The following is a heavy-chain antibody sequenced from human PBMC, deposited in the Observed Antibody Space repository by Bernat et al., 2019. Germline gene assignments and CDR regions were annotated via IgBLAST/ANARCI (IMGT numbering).Heavy chain of an antibody. CDR3: TGSVVVTAERYSGAFDI. Sequence: EVQLVEPGGGLVQPGGSLKLSCAASGFTFSGSAMHWVRQASGKGLEWVGRIRSKANSDATAYAASMKGRFTISRDDSKNTAYLQMNSLKTEDTAVYYCTGSVVVTAERYSGAFDIWGQGTMVTVSS. CDR2: IRSKANSDAT. CDR1: GFTFSGSA. V-gene: IGHV3-73*02. D-gene: IGHD2-21*02. J-gene: IGHJ3*02.